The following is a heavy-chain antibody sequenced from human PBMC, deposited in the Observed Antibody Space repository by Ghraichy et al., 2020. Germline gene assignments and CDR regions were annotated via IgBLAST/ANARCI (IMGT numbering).Heavy chain of an antibody. Sequence: GGSLRLSCAASGCRFSDYWMSWIRHVPGKGLEWVANIKQDGSAESYVDSVMGRFTVSRDNAKNSLYLQMNSLGAEDTAVYYCARNSGWSVDYWGPGTLVTFSS. J-gene: IGHJ4*02. CDR2: IKQDGSAE. CDR1: GCRFSDYW. D-gene: IGHD6-19*01. CDR3: ARNSGWSVDY. V-gene: IGHV3-7*01.